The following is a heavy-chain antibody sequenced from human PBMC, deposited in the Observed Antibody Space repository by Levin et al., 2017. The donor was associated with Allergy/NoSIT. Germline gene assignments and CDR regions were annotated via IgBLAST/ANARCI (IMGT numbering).Heavy chain of an antibody. CDR1: GFTFSSYG. J-gene: IGHJ3*02. Sequence: QRGESLKISCAASGFTFSSYGMHWVRPAPGKGLEWVAVISSDGRKKFYADSVKGRFTISRDNSKNTLDLQMNSLRAEDTAVYYCAKDVYGSGWYPLGNDAFEMWGQGTKVSVSS. V-gene: IGHV3-30*18. CDR3: AKDVYGSGWYPLGNDAFEM. D-gene: IGHD6-19*01. CDR2: ISSDGRKK.